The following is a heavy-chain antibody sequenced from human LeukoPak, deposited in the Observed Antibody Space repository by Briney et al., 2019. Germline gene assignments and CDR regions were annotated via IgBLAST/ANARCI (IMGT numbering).Heavy chain of an antibody. D-gene: IGHD2-2*01. V-gene: IGHV4-59*01. J-gene: IGHJ5*02. Sequence: PSETLSLTCTVSGGSISTYYWSWIRQPPGKGLEWIGYIYYGGSTNYNPSLKSRVTISVDTSKNQFSLKLSSVTAADTAVYYCARVDQLLSGWFDPWGQGTLVTVSS. CDR3: ARVDQLLSGWFDP. CDR1: GGSISTYY. CDR2: IYYGGST.